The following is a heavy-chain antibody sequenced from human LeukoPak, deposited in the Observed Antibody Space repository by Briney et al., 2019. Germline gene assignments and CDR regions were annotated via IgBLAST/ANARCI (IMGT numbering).Heavy chain of an antibody. CDR2: ISDSGGRT. CDR1: GITLSNYG. J-gene: IGHJ4*02. CDR3: AKDQGSGSYGLYYFDY. Sequence: GGSLRLSCAVSGITLSNYGMSWVRQAPGKGLEWVAGISDSGGRTKYADSVKGRFTISRDNSKNTLYLQMNSLRAEDTAVYYCAKDQGSGSYGLYYFDYWGQGTLVTVSS. V-gene: IGHV3-23*01. D-gene: IGHD3-10*01.